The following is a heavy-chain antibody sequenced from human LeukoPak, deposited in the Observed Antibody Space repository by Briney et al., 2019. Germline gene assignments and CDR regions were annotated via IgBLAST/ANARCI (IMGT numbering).Heavy chain of an antibody. J-gene: IGHJ6*03. V-gene: IGHV4-39*01. CDR1: GGSISSSSYY. CDR2: IYYSGST. D-gene: IGHD3-10*01. CDR3: ARHRSPGVRFGGSYYYDYYMDV. Sequence: PSETLSLTCTVSGGSISSSSYYWGWLRQPPGKGLEWMGSIYYSGSTYDNPSLKSRVTISVDTSKNQFSLKLSSVPAAAAAVYSCARHRSPGVRFGGSYYYDYYMDVWGKRTPVTVSS.